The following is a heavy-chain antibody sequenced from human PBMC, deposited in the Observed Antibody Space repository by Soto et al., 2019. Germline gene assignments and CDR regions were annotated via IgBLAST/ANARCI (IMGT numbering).Heavy chain of an antibody. CDR3: ARHQGYNWNDALFDY. Sequence: GESLKFSCKGPGYSFTSYWIGWVRHMPGKGLEWLGIIYPGDSDTRYSPSFQGQVTISADKSISTAYLPWSSLTASDTAMYYCARHQGYNWNDALFDYWGQGTLATVSS. J-gene: IGHJ4*02. CDR1: GYSFTSYW. V-gene: IGHV5-51*01. D-gene: IGHD1-1*01. CDR2: IYPGDSDT.